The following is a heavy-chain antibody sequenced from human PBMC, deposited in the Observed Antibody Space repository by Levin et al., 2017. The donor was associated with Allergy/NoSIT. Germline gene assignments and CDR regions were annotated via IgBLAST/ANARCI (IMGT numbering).Heavy chain of an antibody. CDR1: GGSISSSSYY. J-gene: IGHJ4*02. CDR2: IYYSGST. CDR3: ARASYYDFWSGYYTTDY. D-gene: IGHD3-3*01. Sequence: MASETLSLTCTVSGGSISSSSYYWGWIRQPPGKGLEWIGSIYYSGSTYYNPSLKSRVTISVDTSKNQFSLKLSSVTAADTAVYYCARASYYDFWSGYYTTDYWGQGTLVTVSS. V-gene: IGHV4-39*07.